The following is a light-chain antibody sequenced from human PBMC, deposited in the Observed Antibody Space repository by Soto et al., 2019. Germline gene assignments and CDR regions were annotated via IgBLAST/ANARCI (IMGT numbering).Light chain of an antibody. Sequence: QSALSQPASVSGSPGQSIAISCTGTSSDVGSYNLVSWYQQHPGKAPKLMIYDAFRRPSGVSDRVSGSRSGNTASLTISGLQSEDEADYYCCAYAGSNTYVFGTGTKLTVL. J-gene: IGLJ1*01. CDR3: CAYAGSNTYV. V-gene: IGLV2-23*01. CDR1: SSDVGSYNL. CDR2: DAF.